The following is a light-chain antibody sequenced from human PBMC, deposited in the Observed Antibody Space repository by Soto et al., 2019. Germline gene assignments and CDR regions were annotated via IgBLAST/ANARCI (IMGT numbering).Light chain of an antibody. J-gene: IGKJ1*01. Sequence: EIVMTQSPATLSVSPGERATLSCRASQSVSSNLAWYQQKPGQAPRLLIYGASTRATGIPARFSGSGSGTDFTLTINRLEPEDFAVYYCQQYGSSWTFGQGTKVDI. CDR3: QQYGSSWT. CDR2: GAS. CDR1: QSVSSN. V-gene: IGKV3-15*01.